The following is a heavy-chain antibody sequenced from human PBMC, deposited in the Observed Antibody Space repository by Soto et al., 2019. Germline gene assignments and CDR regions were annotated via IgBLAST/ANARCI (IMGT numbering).Heavy chain of an antibody. V-gene: IGHV4-31*03. D-gene: IGHD1-1*01. CDR3: ATSYGDAWNTY. CDR1: GGSISSGGYY. J-gene: IGHJ4*02. CDR2: IYYSGST. Sequence: PSETLSLTCTVSGGSISSGGYYWSWIRQHPGKGLEWIGYIYYSGSTYYNPSLKSRVTISVDTSKNQFSLKLSSVTAEDTAVYYCATSYGDAWNTYWGQGTQVTVSS.